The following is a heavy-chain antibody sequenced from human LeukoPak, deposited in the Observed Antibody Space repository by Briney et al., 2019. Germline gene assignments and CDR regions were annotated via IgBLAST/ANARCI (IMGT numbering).Heavy chain of an antibody. D-gene: IGHD5-18*01. J-gene: IGHJ4*02. CDR2: INPNTGDT. CDR1: GYTFTGYC. CDR3: ARVVGQGTAMPSRDYFDY. Sequence: ASAKVSCKASGYTFTGYCMHWVRQAPGQGLEWMGWINPNTGDTNYAQKFQGRVTMTRDTSITTAYMELSRLRSDDTAMYYCARVVGQGTAMPSRDYFDYWGQGTLVIVSS. V-gene: IGHV1-2*02.